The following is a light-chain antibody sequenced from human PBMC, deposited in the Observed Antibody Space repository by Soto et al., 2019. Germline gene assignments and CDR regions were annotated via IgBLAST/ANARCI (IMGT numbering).Light chain of an antibody. CDR2: GAS. J-gene: IGKJ2*01. CDR1: QSVSSSY. CDR3: QQYGSSPPMYT. V-gene: IGKV3-20*01. Sequence: EIVLTQSPGTLSLSPGERATLSCRASQSVSSSYLAWYQQKPGQAPRLLIYGASSSATGIPDRFSGSGSGTDFTLTISRLEHEDFAVSYSQQYGSSPPMYTFGQGTKLEIK.